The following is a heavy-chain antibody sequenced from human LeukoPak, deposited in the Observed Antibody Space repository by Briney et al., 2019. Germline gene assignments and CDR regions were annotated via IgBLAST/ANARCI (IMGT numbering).Heavy chain of an antibody. D-gene: IGHD6-13*01. J-gene: IGHJ4*02. CDR3: AREAGYSSSWYYFDY. CDR1: GGSISSYY. CDR2: IYNSGST. Sequence: SETLSLTCTVSGGSISSYYWNWIRQPPGKGLEWIGYIYNSGSTNNNPSLKSRVTISVDTSKKQFSLKLSSVTAADTAVYYCAREAGYSSSWYYFDYWGQGTLVTVSS. V-gene: IGHV4-59*01.